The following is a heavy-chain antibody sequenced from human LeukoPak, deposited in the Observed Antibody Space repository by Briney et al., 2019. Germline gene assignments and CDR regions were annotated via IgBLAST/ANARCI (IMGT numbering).Heavy chain of an antibody. V-gene: IGHV1-69*05. J-gene: IGHJ4*02. CDR3: ASFPTVTTYAGY. Sequence: SVKVSCKASGGTFSSYAISWVRQAPGQGLEWMGGIIPIFGTANYAQKFQGRVTMTRDTSTSTVYMELSSLRSEDTAVYYCASFPTVTTYAGYWGQGTLVTVSS. CDR2: IIPIFGTA. D-gene: IGHD4-17*01. CDR1: GGTFSSYA.